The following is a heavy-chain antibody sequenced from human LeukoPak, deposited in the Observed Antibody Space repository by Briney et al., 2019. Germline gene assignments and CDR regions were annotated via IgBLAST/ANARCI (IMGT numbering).Heavy chain of an antibody. CDR2: ISSSGSTI. Sequence: GGSLRLSCAASGFTFSDYYMSWIRQAPGKGLEWASYISSSGSTIYYADSVKGRFTISRDNAKNSLYLQMNSLRAEDTAVYYCARDAVTIFGVVIIRSSYYGMDVWGQGTTVTVSS. CDR1: GFTFSDYY. J-gene: IGHJ6*02. D-gene: IGHD3-3*01. CDR3: ARDAVTIFGVVIIRSSYYGMDV. V-gene: IGHV3-11*01.